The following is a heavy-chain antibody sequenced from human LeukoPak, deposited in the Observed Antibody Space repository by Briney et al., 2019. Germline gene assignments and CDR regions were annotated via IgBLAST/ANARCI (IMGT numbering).Heavy chain of an antibody. CDR3: ARGITIDYYMDV. J-gene: IGHJ6*03. D-gene: IGHD3-10*01. V-gene: IGHV1-2*02. Sequence: GASVKVSCKASGYTFTGYYMHWVRQAPGQGLEWMGWIDPNSGGTNYAQKFQGRVTMTRDTSISTAYMELSRLRSDDTAVYYCARGITIDYYMDVWDKGTTVTISS. CDR1: GYTFTGYY. CDR2: IDPNSGGT.